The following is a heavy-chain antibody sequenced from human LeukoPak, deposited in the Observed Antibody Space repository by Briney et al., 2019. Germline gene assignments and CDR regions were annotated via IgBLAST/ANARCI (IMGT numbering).Heavy chain of an antibody. CDR2: IYTSGST. D-gene: IGHD2-2*01. Sequence: SETLSLTCTVSGGSISSYYWSWIRQPAGKGLEWIGRIYTSGSTNYNPSLKSRVTMSVDTSKNQFSLKLSSVTAADTAVYYCARARTLVPAALFDYWGQGTLVTVSS. CDR3: ARARTLVPAALFDY. J-gene: IGHJ4*02. V-gene: IGHV4-4*07. CDR1: GGSISSYY.